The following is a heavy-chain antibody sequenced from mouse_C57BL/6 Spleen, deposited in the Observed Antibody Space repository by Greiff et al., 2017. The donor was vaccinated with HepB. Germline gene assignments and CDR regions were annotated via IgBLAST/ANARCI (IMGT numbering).Heavy chain of an antibody. CDR1: GYTFTSYW. Sequence: VQLQQPGAELVMPGASVKLSCKASGYTFTSYWMHWVKQRPGQGLEWIGEIDPSDSYTNYNQKFKGKSTLTVDKSSSTAYMQLSSLTSEDSAVFYCARRASYYGSSYWYFDVWGTGTTVTVSS. D-gene: IGHD1-1*01. CDR3: ARRASYYGSSYWYFDV. J-gene: IGHJ1*03. CDR2: IDPSDSYT. V-gene: IGHV1-69*01.